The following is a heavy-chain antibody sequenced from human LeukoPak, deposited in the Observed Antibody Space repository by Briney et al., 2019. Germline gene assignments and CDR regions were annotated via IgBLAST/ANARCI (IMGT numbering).Heavy chain of an antibody. D-gene: IGHD3-9*01. CDR3: ARRPLRYFDWLSAYYFDY. V-gene: IGHV1-8*01. J-gene: IGHJ4*02. CDR2: MNPNSGNT. Sequence: GASVKVSCKASGYTFTSYDINWVRQATGQGLEWMGWMNPNSGNTGYAQKFQGRVTMTRNTSISTAYMELSSLRSEDTAVYCCARRPLRYFDWLSAYYFDYWGQGTLVTVST. CDR1: GYTFTSYD.